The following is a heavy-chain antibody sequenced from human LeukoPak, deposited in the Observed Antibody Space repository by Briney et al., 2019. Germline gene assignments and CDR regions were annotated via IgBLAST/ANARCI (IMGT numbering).Heavy chain of an antibody. CDR3: ARDRVAGSWYMGDY. CDR1: GGSMSSSSYY. CDR2: TYYSGST. Sequence: SETLSLTCTVSGGSMSSSSYYWGWIRQPPGKGLEWIGNTYYSGSTYYNPSPKSPVTISVHTYKHQFSLKLSSVTAADTAVYYCARDRVAGSWYMGDYWGQGTLVTVSS. V-gene: IGHV4-39*07. J-gene: IGHJ4*02. D-gene: IGHD6-13*01.